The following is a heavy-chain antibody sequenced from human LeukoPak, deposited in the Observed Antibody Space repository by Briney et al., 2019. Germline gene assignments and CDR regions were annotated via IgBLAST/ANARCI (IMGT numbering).Heavy chain of an antibody. J-gene: IGHJ3*02. V-gene: IGHV5-51*01. CDR2: IYPGDSDI. Sequence: GESLKISCKGPGYSFTDYWIGWVRQMPGKGLEWMGIIYPGDSDIKYSPSSQGQVTISADKSISTAYLQWSSLKASDTAMYYCARGPPPETIGDAFDIWGQGTMVTVSS. CDR1: GYSFTDYW. CDR3: ARGPPPETIGDAFDI. D-gene: IGHD4-17*01.